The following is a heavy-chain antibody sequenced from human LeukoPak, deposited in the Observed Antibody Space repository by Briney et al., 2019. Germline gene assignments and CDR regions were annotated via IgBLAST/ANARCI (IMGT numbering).Heavy chain of an antibody. D-gene: IGHD7-27*01. V-gene: IGHV3-7*01. CDR3: ARGVWAPFDS. CDR2: IKQDGSEK. J-gene: IGHJ4*02. Sequence: GSLRLSCAASGFSLSNYWMNWVRQAPGKGLEWVANIKQDGSEKNYVDCVKGRFSISRDNAKNSLILQMNSLRDEDTAVYYCARGVWAPFDSWGQGTLVSVSS. CDR1: GFSLSNYW.